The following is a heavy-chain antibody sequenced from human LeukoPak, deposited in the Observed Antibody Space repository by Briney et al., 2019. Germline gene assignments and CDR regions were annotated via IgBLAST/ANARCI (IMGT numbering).Heavy chain of an antibody. CDR1: GGSFSGYY. D-gene: IGHD3-16*02. CDR3: ARPGRINYVWGSYRSNWFDP. Sequence: PSETLSLTCAVYGGSFSGYYWSWIRQPPGKGLEWIGEINHSGSTNYNPSLKSRVTISVDTSKNQFSLTLYSVTAADTAVYYCARPGRINYVWGSYRSNWFDPWGQGTLVTVSS. J-gene: IGHJ5*02. V-gene: IGHV4-34*01. CDR2: INHSGST.